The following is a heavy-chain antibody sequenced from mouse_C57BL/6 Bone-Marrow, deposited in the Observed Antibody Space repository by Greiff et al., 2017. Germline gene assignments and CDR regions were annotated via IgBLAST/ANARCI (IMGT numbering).Heavy chain of an antibody. V-gene: IGHV1-22*01. J-gene: IGHJ4*01. CDR3: ANDLIWLRRYYYAMDY. Sequence: EVQLQQSGPELVKPGASVKMSCKASGYTFTDYNMPWVKQSHGKSLEWIGYINPNNGGTSYNQKFKGKATLTVNKSSSPAYMELRSLTSEDSEVYYCANDLIWLRRYYYAMDYWGQGTSVTVSS. D-gene: IGHD2-2*01. CDR2: INPNNGGT. CDR1: GYTFTDYN.